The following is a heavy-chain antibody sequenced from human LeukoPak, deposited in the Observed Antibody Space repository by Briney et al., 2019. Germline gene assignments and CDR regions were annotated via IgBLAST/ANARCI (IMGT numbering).Heavy chain of an antibody. J-gene: IGHJ4*02. V-gene: IGHV4-39*01. CDR1: GGSISSSSYY. CDR2: IYYSGST. D-gene: IGHD6-13*01. CDR3: ASTGYSSRWYARPFPFDY. Sequence: PSETLSLTCTVSGGSISSSSYYWGWIRQPPGKGLEWIGSIYYSGSTYYNPSLKSRVTISVDTSKNQFSLKLSSVTAADTAVYYCASTGYSSRWYARPFPFDYWGQGTLVTVSS.